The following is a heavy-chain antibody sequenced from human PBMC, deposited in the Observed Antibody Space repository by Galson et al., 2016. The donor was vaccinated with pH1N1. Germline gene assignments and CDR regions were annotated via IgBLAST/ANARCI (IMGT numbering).Heavy chain of an antibody. CDR2: IKQDGSEK. V-gene: IGHV3-7*01. CDR3: ARVRDGGYQDY. Sequence: SLRLSCAASGFTFNNHWMAWVRQAPGKGLEWVAYIKQDGSEKYYVGSVKSRFSISRDNAKNSVYLQMNSLRAEDTATYYCARVRDGGYQDYWGQGTLVAVSS. J-gene: IGHJ4*02. D-gene: IGHD5-12*01. CDR1: GFTFNNHW.